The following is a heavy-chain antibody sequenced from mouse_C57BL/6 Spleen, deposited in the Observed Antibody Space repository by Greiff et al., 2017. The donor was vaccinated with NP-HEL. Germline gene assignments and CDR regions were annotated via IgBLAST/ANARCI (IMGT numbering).Heavy chain of an antibody. CDR3: ARDGATAQSYFDY. V-gene: IGHV1-50*01. Sequence: QVQLQQSGAELVKPGASVKLSCKASGYTFPSYWMQWVKQRPGQGLEWIGEIDPSDSYTNYNQKFKGKATLTVDTSSSTAYRQLSSLTSEDSAVYYGARDGATAQSYFDYWGQGTTLTVSS. D-gene: IGHD3-2*02. CDR1: GYTFPSYW. CDR2: IDPSDSYT. J-gene: IGHJ2*01.